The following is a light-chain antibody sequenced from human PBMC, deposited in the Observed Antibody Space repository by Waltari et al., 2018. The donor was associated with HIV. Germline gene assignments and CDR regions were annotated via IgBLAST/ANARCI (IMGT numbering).Light chain of an antibody. V-gene: IGLV1-44*01. J-gene: IGLJ1*01. Sequence: QSVLTQPPSASGTPGQRVTISCSGSSPNIGKNTVNWYQQLPGTAPKLLSYSNNQRPSGVPDRFSGSKSGTSASLAISGLQSEDEADYYCAAWDDSLKGYVFGPGTEVSVL. CDR2: SNN. CDR3: AAWDDSLKGYV. CDR1: SPNIGKNT.